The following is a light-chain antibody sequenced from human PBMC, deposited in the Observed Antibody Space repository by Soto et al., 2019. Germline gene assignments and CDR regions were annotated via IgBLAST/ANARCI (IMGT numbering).Light chain of an antibody. J-gene: IGLJ1*01. CDR3: QSYESSSLSGFV. Sequence: QSLLSAPPALSCARWQRITICQAGSSCNMGADYDLHGYQQLPGTAPKLPIYANRNRPSGVPDRFSGSKSGISASLAITGLQADDEADYYCQSYESSSLSGFVFGSGTKVTVL. V-gene: IGLV1-40*01. CDR2: ANR. CDR1: SCNMGADYD.